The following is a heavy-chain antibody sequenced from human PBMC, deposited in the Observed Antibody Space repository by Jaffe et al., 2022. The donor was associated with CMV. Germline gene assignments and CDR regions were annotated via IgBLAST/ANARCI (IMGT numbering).Heavy chain of an antibody. CDR3: TRPPRPTYCSGNTCSADGWFDP. CDR2: INKRGGTT. J-gene: IGHJ5*02. Sequence: EVQLLESGGGLGQPGGSLRLSCAASGFTFSSYSMDWVRQGPGKGLEWISRINKRGGTTHYADSVKGRFTISRDNSRGTLYLQMNSLRVEDTAVYYCTRPPRPTYCSGNTCSADGWFDPWGQGTLVIVSS. V-gene: IGHV3-23*01. D-gene: IGHD2-15*01. CDR1: GFTFSSYS.